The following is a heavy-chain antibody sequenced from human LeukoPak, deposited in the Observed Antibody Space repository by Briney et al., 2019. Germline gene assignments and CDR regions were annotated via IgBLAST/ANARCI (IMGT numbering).Heavy chain of an antibody. CDR2: IWYDGSNK. J-gene: IGHJ4*02. D-gene: IGHD3-9*01. CDR1: GFTFSSYD. CDR3: ARDEFDWLSKGFDY. V-gene: IGHV3-33*01. Sequence: GGSLRLSCAASGFTFSSYDMHWVRQAPGKGLEWVAVIWYDGSNKYYADSVKGRFTISRDNSKNTLYLQMNSLRAEDTAVYYCARDEFDWLSKGFDYWGQGTLVTVSS.